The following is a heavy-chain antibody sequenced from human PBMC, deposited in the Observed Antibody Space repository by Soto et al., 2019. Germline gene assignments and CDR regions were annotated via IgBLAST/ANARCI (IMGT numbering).Heavy chain of an antibody. CDR1: GFTFSDYY. D-gene: IGHD4-17*01. Sequence: QVQLVESGGGLVKPGGSLRLSCAASGFTFSDYYMSWIRQAPGKGLEWVSYISGSATTIYYADSVKGRFTISRDNAKKSLYLQMNSLRAEDTAVYYCARDQEYGDYSHYHDMDVWGQGTTVTVSS. V-gene: IGHV3-11*01. J-gene: IGHJ6*02. CDR3: ARDQEYGDYSHYHDMDV. CDR2: ISGSATTI.